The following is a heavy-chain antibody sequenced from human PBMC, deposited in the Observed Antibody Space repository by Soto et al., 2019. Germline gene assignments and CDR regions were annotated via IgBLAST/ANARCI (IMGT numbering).Heavy chain of an antibody. CDR2: INHSGST. D-gene: IGHD6-13*01. J-gene: IGHJ5*02. Sequence: SETLSLTCAVYGGSFSGYYWSWIRQPPGKGLEWIGEINHSGSTNYNPSLKSRVTISVDTSKNHFSLKLSSVTAADTAVYYCASSPSIAAAARSGNWFDPWGQGTLVTVSS. CDR3: ASSPSIAAAARSGNWFDP. CDR1: GGSFSGYY. V-gene: IGHV4-34*01.